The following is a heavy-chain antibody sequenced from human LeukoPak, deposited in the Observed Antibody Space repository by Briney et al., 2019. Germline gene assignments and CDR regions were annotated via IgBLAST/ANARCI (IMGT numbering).Heavy chain of an antibody. Sequence: TGGSLRLSCAASGFTLSTYWMGWVRQAPGKGLEWVANIKQDGSEKYYVDSVKGRFTISRDNAKNSLYLQMNSLRAEDTAAYYCARERGGCSGGSCYAHDAVEIWGQGTMVTVSS. CDR1: GFTLSTYW. J-gene: IGHJ3*02. CDR3: ARERGGCSGGSCYAHDAVEI. V-gene: IGHV3-7*01. CDR2: IKQDGSEK. D-gene: IGHD2-15*01.